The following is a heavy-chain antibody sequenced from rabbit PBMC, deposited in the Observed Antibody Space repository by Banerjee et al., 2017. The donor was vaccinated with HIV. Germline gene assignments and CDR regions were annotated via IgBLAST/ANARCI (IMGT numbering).Heavy chain of an antibody. CDR1: GFSFSSGYY. CDR2: IYVGSSGNS. J-gene: IGHJ3*01. Sequence: QEQLEESGGDLVKPGASLTLTCTASGFSFSSGYYICWVRQAPGKGLEWIACIYVGSSGNSYYANWAKGRFTISKTSSTTVTLQMTSLTAADTATYFCARYAINYGDYNLWGQGTLVTVS. CDR3: ARYAINYGDYNL. V-gene: IGHV1S45*01. D-gene: IGHD2-1*01.